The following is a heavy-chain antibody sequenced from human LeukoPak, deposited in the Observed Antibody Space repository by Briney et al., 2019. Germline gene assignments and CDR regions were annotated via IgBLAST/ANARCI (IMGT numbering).Heavy chain of an antibody. D-gene: IGHD2-15*01. Sequence: GGSLRLSCAASGFTFSSYSMNWVRQAPGKGLEWVSSISSSSSYIYCADSVKGRFTISRDNAKNSLYLQMNSLRAEDTAVYYCARDTGDCSGGSCYSYFDYWGQGTLVTVSS. CDR2: ISSSSSYI. CDR3: ARDTGDCSGGSCYSYFDY. CDR1: GFTFSSYS. J-gene: IGHJ4*02. V-gene: IGHV3-21*01.